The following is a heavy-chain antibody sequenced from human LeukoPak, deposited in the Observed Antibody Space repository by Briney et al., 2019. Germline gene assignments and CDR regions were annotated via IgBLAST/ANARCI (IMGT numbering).Heavy chain of an antibody. V-gene: IGHV3-48*01. CDR2: ISSSSSLI. D-gene: IGHD3-3*01. Sequence: PGGSLRLSCAASGFTFSSYGTSWVRQAPGKGLDWVSYISSSSSLIYYADSVKGRFTISRDNAEKSLYLQMNSLRAEDTAVYYCARAEVRFLEWYGNRQDAFDIWGQGTMVTVSS. CDR3: ARAEVRFLEWYGNRQDAFDI. CDR1: GFTFSSYG. J-gene: IGHJ3*02.